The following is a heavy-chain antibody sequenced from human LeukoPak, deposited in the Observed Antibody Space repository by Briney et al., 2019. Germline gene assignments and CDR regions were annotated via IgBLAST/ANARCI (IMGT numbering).Heavy chain of an antibody. CDR2: INADGREN. Sequence: GGSLRLSCAASRFIFSNYWMSWVRQPPGKGLEWVATINADGRENLYVDSVKGRFTISRDTARNSLYLQMNSLRAEHTSVYYCARVAGNGWYVYWGQGTLVTVSS. J-gene: IGHJ4*02. D-gene: IGHD6-19*01. CDR3: ARVAGNGWYVY. V-gene: IGHV3-7*01. CDR1: RFIFSNYW.